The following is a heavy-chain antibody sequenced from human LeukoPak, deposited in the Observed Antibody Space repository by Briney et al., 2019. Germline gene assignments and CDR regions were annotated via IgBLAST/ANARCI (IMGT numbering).Heavy chain of an antibody. J-gene: IGHJ3*02. CDR3: AAQRVAGAFDI. CDR2: IYPGDSDT. V-gene: IGHV5-51*01. Sequence: GEALKISCKGSGYSFTSYWIGWVRQMPGKGLEGMGIIYPGDSDTRYSPSFQGQVTISADKSISTAYLQWSSLKASDPAMYYCAAQRVAGAFDIWGQGTMVTVSS. CDR1: GYSFTSYW. D-gene: IGHD2-21*01.